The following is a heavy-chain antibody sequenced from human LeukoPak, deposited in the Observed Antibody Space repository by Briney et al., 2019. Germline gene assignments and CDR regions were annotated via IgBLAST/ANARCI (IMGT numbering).Heavy chain of an antibody. V-gene: IGHV1-18*01. CDR2: ISAYNGNT. D-gene: IGHD3-22*01. CDR1: GYTFTSYG. CDR3: ASVNSSGYYAPWDY. J-gene: IGHJ4*02. Sequence: ASVKVSCKASGYTFTSYGISWVRQAPGQGLEWMGWISAYNGNTNYAQKLQGRVTMTRDTSTSTVYMELSSLRSEDTAVYYCASVNSSGYYAPWDYWGQGTLVTVSS.